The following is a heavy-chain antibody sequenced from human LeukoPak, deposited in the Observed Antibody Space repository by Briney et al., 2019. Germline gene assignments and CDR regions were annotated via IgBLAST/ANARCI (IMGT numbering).Heavy chain of an antibody. Sequence: ASVKLSCKASGYTFNTYGITWVRQAPGQGLEWMGWISSNNGKTIYAQKFQDRVNMTTDTSTTTDYMELRSLRSDDTAVYYCARAGAVVDNWFDSWGQGTLVTVSS. D-gene: IGHD2-15*01. CDR2: ISSNNGKT. CDR3: ARAGAVVDNWFDS. V-gene: IGHV1-18*01. CDR1: GYTFNTYG. J-gene: IGHJ5*01.